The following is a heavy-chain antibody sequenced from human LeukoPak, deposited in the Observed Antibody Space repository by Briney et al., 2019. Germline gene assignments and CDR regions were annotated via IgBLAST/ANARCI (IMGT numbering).Heavy chain of an antibody. V-gene: IGHV1-46*01. J-gene: IGHJ4*02. CDR1: GYTFTSYY. Sequence: GASVKVSCKASGYTFTSYYMHWARQAPGQGLEWMGIINPSGGSTSYAQKFQGRVTMTRDTSTSTVYMELSSLRSEDTAAYYCARSVVAATLCFDYWGQGTLVTVSS. CDR2: INPSGGST. CDR3: ARSVVAATLCFDY. D-gene: IGHD2-15*01.